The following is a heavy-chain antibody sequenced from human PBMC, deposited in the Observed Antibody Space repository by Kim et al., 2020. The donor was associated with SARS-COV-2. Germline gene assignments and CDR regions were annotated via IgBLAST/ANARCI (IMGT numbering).Heavy chain of an antibody. Sequence: GGSLRLSCAASGFTFSDYSMNWVRQAPGKGLEWVSSIDTSGTYTYYADLVRGRFTISRDNAKNSLYLQMNSLRAEDTAVYYCARVAWHQPRDYWGQGTLV. CDR2: IDTSGTYT. CDR1: GFTFSDYS. V-gene: IGHV3-21*01. CDR3: ARVAWHQPRDY. J-gene: IGHJ4*02.